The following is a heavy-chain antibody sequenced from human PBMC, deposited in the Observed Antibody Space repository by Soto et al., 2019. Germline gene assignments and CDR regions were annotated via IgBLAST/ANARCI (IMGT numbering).Heavy chain of an antibody. Sequence: ASVKVSCKASGYTFTSYGISWVRQAPGQGLEWMGWISAYNGNTNYAQKLQGRVTMTTDTSTSTAYMELRSLRAEDTAVYYCAKGGSTTFYYYGMVVWGQGTTVTVSS. CDR1: GYTFTSYG. CDR3: AKGGSTTFYYYGMVV. V-gene: IGHV1-18*01. J-gene: IGHJ6*02. D-gene: IGHD1-26*01. CDR2: ISAYNGNT.